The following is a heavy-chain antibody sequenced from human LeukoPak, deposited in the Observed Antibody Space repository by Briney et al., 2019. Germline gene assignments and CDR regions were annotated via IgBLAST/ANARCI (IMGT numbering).Heavy chain of an antibody. Sequence: SETLSLTCTVSGGSISSSSYYWGWIRQPPGKGLEWIGSIYYSGSTYYNPSLKSRVTISVDTSKNQFSLKLSSVTAADTAVYYCARPLLSPSEAFDYWGQGTLVTVSS. CDR1: GGSISSSSYY. CDR3: ARPLLSPSEAFDY. D-gene: IGHD2-2*01. J-gene: IGHJ4*02. CDR2: IYYSGST. V-gene: IGHV4-39*01.